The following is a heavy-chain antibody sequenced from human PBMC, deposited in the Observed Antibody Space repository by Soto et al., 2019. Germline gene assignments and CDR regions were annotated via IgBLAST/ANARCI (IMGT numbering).Heavy chain of an antibody. CDR3: ARPIAVGGGGNEGAY. CDR2: IYPGDSDT. J-gene: IGHJ4*02. D-gene: IGHD6-19*01. CDR1: GYSFTSYW. V-gene: IGHV5-51*01. Sequence: PGESLKISCKGSGYSFTSYWIGWVRQMPGKGLEWMGIIYPGDSDTRYSPSFQGQVTISADKSISTAYLQWSSLKASDTAMYYFARPIAVGGGGNEGAYWGQGTLVTVSS.